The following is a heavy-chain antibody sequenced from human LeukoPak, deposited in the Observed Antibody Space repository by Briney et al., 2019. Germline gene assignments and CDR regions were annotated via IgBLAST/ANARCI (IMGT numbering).Heavy chain of an antibody. CDR1: GFTVSSNY. V-gene: IGHV3-66*02. CDR3: AIRGRYYDFCSGIVDY. D-gene: IGHD3-3*01. CDR2: IYSGGST. Sequence: GGSLRLSCAASGFTVSSNYMSWVRQAPGKGLEWVSVIYSGGSTYYADSVKGRFTISRDNSKNTLYLQMNSPRAEDTAVYYCAIRGRYYDFCSGIVDYWGQGTLVTVSS. J-gene: IGHJ4*02.